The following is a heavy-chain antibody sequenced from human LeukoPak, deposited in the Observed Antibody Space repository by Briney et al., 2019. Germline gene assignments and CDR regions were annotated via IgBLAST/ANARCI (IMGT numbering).Heavy chain of an antibody. CDR3: ARVRGITMTVGAFDI. V-gene: IGHV3-21*01. J-gene: IGHJ3*02. CDR1: GFTFSSYS. CDR2: ISSSSSYI. Sequence: GGSLRLSCAASGFTFSSYSMNWVRQAPGKGLEWVSSISSSSSYIYFADSVKGRFTISRDNAKNSLYLQMNSLRAEDTAVYYCARVRGITMTVGAFDIWGQGTMVTVSS. D-gene: IGHD3-22*01.